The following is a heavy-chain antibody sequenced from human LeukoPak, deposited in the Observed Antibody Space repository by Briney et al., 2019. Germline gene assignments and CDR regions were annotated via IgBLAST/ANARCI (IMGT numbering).Heavy chain of an antibody. CDR3: ASTPEERYYYYYYMDV. D-gene: IGHD1-1*01. CDR2: IKQDGSEK. V-gene: IGHV3-7*01. J-gene: IGHJ6*03. CDR1: GFTFSSYW. Sequence: GGSVRLTCAASGFTFSSYWMSWVRQAPGKGLEWVANIKQDGSEKYYVDSVKGRFTISRDNAKNSLYLQMNSLRAEDTAVYYCASTPEERYYYYYYMDVWGKGTTVTVSS.